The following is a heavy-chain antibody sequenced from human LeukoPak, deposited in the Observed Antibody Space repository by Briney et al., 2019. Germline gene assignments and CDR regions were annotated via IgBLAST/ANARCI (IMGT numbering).Heavy chain of an antibody. CDR2: IYPSDSDT. CDR3: ARHEARDGYGLDY. D-gene: IGHD5-24*01. Sequence: GESLKISCYASGYSFTNYWVAWVRQMPGKGLEWMGIIYPSDSDTRHSPSFQGQVTISADKSISTAYLQWSSLKASDTAMYYCARHEARDGYGLDYWGQGTLVTVSS. V-gene: IGHV5-51*01. J-gene: IGHJ4*02. CDR1: GYSFTNYW.